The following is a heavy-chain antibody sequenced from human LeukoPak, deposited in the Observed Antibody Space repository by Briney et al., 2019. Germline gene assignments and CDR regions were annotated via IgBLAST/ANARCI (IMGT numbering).Heavy chain of an antibody. CDR2: MNPNSGNT. CDR1: GYTFTSFD. V-gene: IGHV1-8*03. D-gene: IGHD3-9*01. CDR3: ARTQSLRDSFYGY. Sequence: ASVRVSCKASGYTFTSFDINWVRRATGQGLEWMGWMNPNSGNTGYTQKFQGRVTITRNTSISTAYLELSSLRSEDTAVYYCARTQSLRDSFYGYWGQGTLVTVPS. J-gene: IGHJ4*02.